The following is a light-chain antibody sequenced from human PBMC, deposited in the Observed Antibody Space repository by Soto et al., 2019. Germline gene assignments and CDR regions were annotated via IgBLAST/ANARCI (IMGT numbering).Light chain of an antibody. CDR2: DGS. V-gene: IGLV2-23*01. CDR3: CSCVGSHVI. CDR1: SSDVGSYNL. J-gene: IGLJ2*01. Sequence: QSVLTQPASVSGSPGQSITISCTRTSSDVGSYNLVSWFQQHTDKAPKLLLYDGSKRPSGVSNRFSGSKSGNTASLTISGLQAEDEGDYFCCSCVGSHVIFGGGTKLTVL.